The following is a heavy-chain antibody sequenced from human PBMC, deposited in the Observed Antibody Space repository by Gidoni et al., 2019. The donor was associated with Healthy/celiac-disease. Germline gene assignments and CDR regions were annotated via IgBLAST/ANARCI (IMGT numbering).Heavy chain of an antibody. V-gene: IGHV3-33*01. CDR2: IWYDGSNK. D-gene: IGHD3-10*01. J-gene: IGHJ4*02. CDR1: GFTFGSYG. Sequence: QVQLVESGGGVVQPGRSLRLSCAVSGFTFGSYGMHWVRQAPGKGLEWVAVIWYDGSNKYYADSVKGRFTISRDNSKNTLYLQMNSLRAEDTAVYYCAREVRDGSGSYLDYWGQGTLVTVSS. CDR3: AREVRDGSGSYLDY.